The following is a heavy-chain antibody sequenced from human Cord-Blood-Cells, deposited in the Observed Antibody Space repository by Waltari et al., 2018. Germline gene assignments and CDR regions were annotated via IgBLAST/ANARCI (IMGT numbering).Heavy chain of an antibody. CDR2: IYPGYADT. D-gene: IGHD2-2*01. CDR3: ARFRTLRTDAFDI. V-gene: IGHV5-51*01. J-gene: IGHJ3*02. Sequence: EVQLVQSGAEVKKPGESLKISCKGSGYSFTSYWIGWVRQMPGKGLDWMGVIYPGYADTIYSPSFQGQFTISADKSISTAYLQWSSLKASDTAMYYCARFRTLRTDAFDIWGQGTMVTVSS. CDR1: GYSFTSYW.